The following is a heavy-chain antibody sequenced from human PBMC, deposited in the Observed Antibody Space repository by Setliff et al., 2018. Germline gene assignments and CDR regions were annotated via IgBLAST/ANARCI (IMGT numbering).Heavy chain of an antibody. D-gene: IGHD2-15*01. V-gene: IGHV7-4-1*02. CDR1: GYTFTSYA. J-gene: IGHJ6*03. Sequence: ASVKVSCKASGYTFTSYAMNWVRQAPGQGLEWMGWINTNTGNPTYAQGFTGRFVFSLDTSVSTAYLQISSLKAEDTAVYYCARDNRGYAWDYYYMDVWGKGTTVTVSS. CDR3: ARDNRGYAWDYYYMDV. CDR2: INTNTGNP.